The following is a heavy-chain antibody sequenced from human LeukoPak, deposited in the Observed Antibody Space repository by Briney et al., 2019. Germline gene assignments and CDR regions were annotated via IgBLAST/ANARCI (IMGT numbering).Heavy chain of an antibody. J-gene: IGHJ4*02. CDR2: ISFSGIST. V-gene: IGHV3-23*01. CDR3: AKARAAGTYYFDY. CDR1: GFTFSSYA. Sequence: PGGSLRLSCAASGFTFSSYAMSWVRQAPGKGLEWVSAISFSGISTYYADSVMGRFSVSRDKSKNTLYLQMNSLRAEDTAVYYCAKARAAGTYYFDYWGQGTLVTVSS. D-gene: IGHD6-13*01.